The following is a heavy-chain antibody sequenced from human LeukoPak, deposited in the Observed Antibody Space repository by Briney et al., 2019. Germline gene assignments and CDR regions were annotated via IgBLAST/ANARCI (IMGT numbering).Heavy chain of an antibody. CDR3: ARGPCSRCIAVAMVGY. J-gene: IGHJ4*02. Sequence: PGGSLRLSCAASGFTFSSYEMNWVRQAPGKGLEWVSYISSSGSTIYYADSVKGRFTISRDNAKNSLYLQMNSLRAEDTAVYYCARGPCSRCIAVAMVGYWGQGTLVTVSS. D-gene: IGHD6-19*01. CDR1: GFTFSSYE. V-gene: IGHV3-48*03. CDR2: ISSSGSTI.